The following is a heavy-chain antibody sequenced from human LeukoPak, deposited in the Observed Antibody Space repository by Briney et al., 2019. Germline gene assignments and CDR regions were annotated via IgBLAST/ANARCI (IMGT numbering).Heavy chain of an antibody. Sequence: GGSLRLSCAASGFTFSSYAMSWVRQAPGKGLEWVSAISGSGGSTYYADSVKGRFTISRDNPKNTLYLQMNSLRAEDTAVYYCAKGGRIAVAGTWNYWGQGTLVTVSS. CDR3: AKGGRIAVAGTWNY. D-gene: IGHD6-19*01. J-gene: IGHJ4*02. V-gene: IGHV3-23*01. CDR2: ISGSGGST. CDR1: GFTFSSYA.